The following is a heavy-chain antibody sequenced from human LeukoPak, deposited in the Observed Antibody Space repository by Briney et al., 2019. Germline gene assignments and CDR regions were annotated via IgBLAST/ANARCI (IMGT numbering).Heavy chain of an antibody. CDR2: ISGSGGST. J-gene: IGHJ1*01. CDR3: AKASSGPLYFQH. V-gene: IGHV3-23*01. CDR1: GFTFSSYA. Sequence: GGSLRLSCAASGFTFSSYAMSWVRQAPGKGLEWVSAISGSGGSTYYADSVKGRFTISRDNSKNTLYLQTNSLRAEDTAVYYCAKASSGPLYFQHWGQGTLVTVSS. D-gene: IGHD3-22*01.